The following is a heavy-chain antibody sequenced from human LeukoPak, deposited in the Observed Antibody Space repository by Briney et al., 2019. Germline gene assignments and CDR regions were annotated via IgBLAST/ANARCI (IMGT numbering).Heavy chain of an antibody. D-gene: IGHD2-2*01. V-gene: IGHV3-23*01. CDR3: AKDWSPVVPAGVSY. Sequence: GGSLRLSCAASVFTFSRYAMSCGRQSPGKGLEWVSAISGSGGSTYYADSVKGRFTISRDNSKNTLYLQMNSLRGEDTAVYYCAKDWSPVVPAGVSYWGQGTLVTVSS. J-gene: IGHJ4*02. CDR1: VFTFSRYA. CDR2: ISGSGGST.